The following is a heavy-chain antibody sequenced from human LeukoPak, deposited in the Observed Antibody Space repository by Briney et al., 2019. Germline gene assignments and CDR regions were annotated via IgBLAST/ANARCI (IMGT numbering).Heavy chain of an antibody. Sequence: SXXWXRQAPGXXXXXXXSISSSSSYIXXADSVKGRLTISRDXXKNSLYLQMNSLRGEDTAVYYCXXXXXXXXXXYYYMDVWGKGTTVTVSS. CDR2: ISSSSSYI. CDR1: S. CDR3: XXXXXXXXXXYYYMDV. V-gene: IGHV3-21*01. J-gene: IGHJ6*03.